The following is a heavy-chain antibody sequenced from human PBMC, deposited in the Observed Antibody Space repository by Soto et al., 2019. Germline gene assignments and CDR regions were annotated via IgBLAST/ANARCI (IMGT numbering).Heavy chain of an antibody. Sequence: QVQLVESGGGVVQPGRSLRLSCAASGSTFSSYDIHWVRQAPGKGLEWVAHIVRDGSNEFYADSVKGRFTISRDNAKNTVYLQMNSLRAEDTAVYYCARGPSHGAFDIWGQGTMVTVSS. CDR3: ARGPSHGAFDI. CDR1: GSTFSSYD. J-gene: IGHJ3*02. CDR2: IVRDGSNE. V-gene: IGHV3-30-3*01.